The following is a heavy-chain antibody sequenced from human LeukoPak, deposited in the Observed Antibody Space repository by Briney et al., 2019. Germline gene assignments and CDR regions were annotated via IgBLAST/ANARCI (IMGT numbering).Heavy chain of an antibody. CDR1: GFTFSNAW. Sequence: GGSLRLSCAASGFTFSNAWMSWVRQAPGKGLEWVSYISSSSSNMYYADSVKGRFTISRDNAKNSLYLQMNSLRAEDTAVYFCARDGSGWTYWGQGTLVTVSS. V-gene: IGHV3-48*04. D-gene: IGHD6-19*01. CDR3: ARDGSGWTY. J-gene: IGHJ4*02. CDR2: ISSSSSNM.